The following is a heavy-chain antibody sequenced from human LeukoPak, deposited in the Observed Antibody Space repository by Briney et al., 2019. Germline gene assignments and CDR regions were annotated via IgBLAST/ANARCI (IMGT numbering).Heavy chain of an antibody. D-gene: IGHD6-19*01. CDR3: ARVPVAAYYYYGMDV. Sequence: SETLSLTCTISGGSISSYYWSWIRQPPGKGLEWIGYIYYSGSTNYNPSLKSRVTISVDTSKNQFSLKLSSVTAADTAVYYCARVPVAAYYYYGMDVWGQGTTVTVSS. CDR2: IYYSGST. CDR1: GGSISSYY. J-gene: IGHJ6*02. V-gene: IGHV4-59*01.